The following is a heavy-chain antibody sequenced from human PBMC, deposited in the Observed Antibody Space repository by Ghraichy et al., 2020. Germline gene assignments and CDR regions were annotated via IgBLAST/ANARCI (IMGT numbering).Heavy chain of an antibody. CDR3: VKGKTTVTTSAFDI. CDR2: ISSNGGST. D-gene: IGHD4-17*01. V-gene: IGHV3-64D*06. J-gene: IGHJ3*02. Sequence: GGSLRLSCSASGFTFSSYAMHWVRQAPGKGLEYVSAISSNGGSTYYADSVKGRFTISRDNSKNTLYLQMSSLRAEDTAVYYCVKGKTTVTTSAFDIWGQGTMVTVSS. CDR1: GFTFSSYA.